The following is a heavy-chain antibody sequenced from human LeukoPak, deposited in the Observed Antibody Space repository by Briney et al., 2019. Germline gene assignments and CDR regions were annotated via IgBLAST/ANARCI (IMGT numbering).Heavy chain of an antibody. CDR1: GYSSSSGYY. V-gene: IGHV4-38-2*02. Sequence: SETLSLXCTVSGYSSSSGYYWGWIRQPPGKGLEWIGSIYHSGSTYYNPSLKSRVTISVDTSKNQFSLKLSSVTAADTAVYYCAREAGDYWGQGTLVTVSS. J-gene: IGHJ4*02. CDR2: IYHSGST. CDR3: AREAGDY.